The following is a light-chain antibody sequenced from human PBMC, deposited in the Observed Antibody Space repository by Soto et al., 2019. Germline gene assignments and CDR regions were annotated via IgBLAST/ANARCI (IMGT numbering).Light chain of an antibody. V-gene: IGKV3-20*01. CDR2: DAS. J-gene: IGKJ1*01. Sequence: EVVLTQSPGTLSLSPGERATLSCRASQSVSRTYLAWYQQKPGQAPRLLIYDASSRATGIPDRFRGSGSGTDFALAISRLEPDDFAIYYCQEYGTSRTFGQGTKVEIK. CDR1: QSVSRTY. CDR3: QEYGTSRT.